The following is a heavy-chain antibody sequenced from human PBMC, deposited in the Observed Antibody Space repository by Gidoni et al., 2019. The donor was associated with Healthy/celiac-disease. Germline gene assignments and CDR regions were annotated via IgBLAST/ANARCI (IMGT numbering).Heavy chain of an antibody. CDR2: ISSSGSTI. V-gene: IGHV3-11*01. J-gene: IGHJ4*02. CDR1: GFTFGDYY. Sequence: QVQLVESGGGLVKPGGSLRLPCAASGFTFGDYYMSWIGQAPGKGLAWVSYISSSGSTIYYADSVKGRFTISRDNAKNSLYLQMNSLRAEDTAVYYCARDGALYSGYDYFDYWGQGTLVTVSS. D-gene: IGHD5-12*01. CDR3: ARDGALYSGYDYFDY.